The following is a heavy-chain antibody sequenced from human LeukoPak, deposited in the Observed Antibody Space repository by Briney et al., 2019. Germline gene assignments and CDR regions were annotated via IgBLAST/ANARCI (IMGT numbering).Heavy chain of an antibody. D-gene: IGHD6-13*01. V-gene: IGHV4-39*01. Sequence: PSETLSLTCTVPGGSISSSSYYWGWIRQPPGKGLEWIGSIYYSGSTYYNPSLKSRVTISVDTSKNQFSLKLSSVTAADTAVYYCASQNLAAAPYTWGQGTLVSVSS. CDR2: IYYSGST. J-gene: IGHJ5*02. CDR1: GGSISSSSYY. CDR3: ASQNLAAAPYT.